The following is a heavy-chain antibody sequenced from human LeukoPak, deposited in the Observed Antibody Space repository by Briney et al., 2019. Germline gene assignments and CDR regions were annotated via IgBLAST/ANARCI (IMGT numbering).Heavy chain of an antibody. CDR3: ARRAVAGTADY. Sequence: GGSLRLSCVGSGFTFNTFGIHWVRQGPGKGLEWVALISHDLNNKYYADSVKGRFIISRDNSKNTLSLQMNSLRAEDTAVYYCARRAVAGTADYWGQGTLVTVSS. CDR1: GFTFNTFG. J-gene: IGHJ4*02. D-gene: IGHD6-19*01. CDR2: ISHDLNNK. V-gene: IGHV3-30*03.